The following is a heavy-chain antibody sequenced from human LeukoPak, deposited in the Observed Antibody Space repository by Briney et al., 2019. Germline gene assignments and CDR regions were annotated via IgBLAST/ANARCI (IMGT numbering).Heavy chain of an antibody. D-gene: IGHD3-9*01. Sequence: ASVKVSCKASGYTFTGYYMHWVRRAPGQGLEWMGWINPNSGCTNYAQKFQGRVTMTRDTSISTAYMERSRLGSDDTAVYYCAREGPYYDIPTVLVSPQFDYWGQGTLVTVSS. CDR2: INPNSGCT. CDR1: GYTFTGYY. V-gene: IGHV1-2*02. J-gene: IGHJ4*02. CDR3: AREGPYYDIPTVLVSPQFDY.